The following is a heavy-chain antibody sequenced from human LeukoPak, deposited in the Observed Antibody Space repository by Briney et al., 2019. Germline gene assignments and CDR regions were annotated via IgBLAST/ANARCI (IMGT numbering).Heavy chain of an antibody. J-gene: IGHJ4*02. CDR3: ASYKYYDILTGSNNNDY. D-gene: IGHD3-9*01. CDR2: IYYSGST. CDR1: GGSISSSSYY. Sequence: SETLSLTCTVSGGSISSSSYYWGWIRQPPGKGLEWIGSIYYSGSTYYNPSLKSRVTISVDTSKNQFSLKLSSVTAADTAVYYCASYKYYDILTGSNNNDYWGQGTLVTVSS. V-gene: IGHV4-39*07.